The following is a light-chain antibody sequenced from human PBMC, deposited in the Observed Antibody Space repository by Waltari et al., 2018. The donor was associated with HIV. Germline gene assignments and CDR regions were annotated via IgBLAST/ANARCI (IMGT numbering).Light chain of an antibody. CDR3: QQADSHPWT. J-gene: IGKJ1*01. CDR1: QGISSW. Sequence: DIQMTQSPSSVSASVGDRVTITCRASQGISSWLAWYQQKPGKAPKLLMYAASTLLSGVPSRFSGSGSGTDFTLTIRGRQPEDSATYYCQQADSHPWTFGQGTRVEIK. CDR2: AAS. V-gene: IGKV1-12*01.